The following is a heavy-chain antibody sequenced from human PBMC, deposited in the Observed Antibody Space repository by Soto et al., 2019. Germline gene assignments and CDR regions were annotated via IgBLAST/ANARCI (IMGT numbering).Heavy chain of an antibody. D-gene: IGHD3-10*01. CDR2: MNPNSGNT. J-gene: IGHJ5*02. CDR3: ARGRWGYGSGSYSRYWFDP. CDR1: GYTFTSYD. Sequence: ASVKVSCKASGYTFTSYDINWVRQATGQGLEWMGWMNPNSGNTGYAQKFQGRVTMTRNTSISTAYMELSSLRSEDTAVYYCARGRWGYGSGSYSRYWFDPWGQGTLVTVSS. V-gene: IGHV1-8*01.